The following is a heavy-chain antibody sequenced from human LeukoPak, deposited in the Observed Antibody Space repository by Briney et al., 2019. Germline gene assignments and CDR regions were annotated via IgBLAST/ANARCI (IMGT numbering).Heavy chain of an antibody. J-gene: IGHJ4*02. Sequence: GGSLRPSCAASGFTVSSNYMSWVRQAPGKGLEWVSVIYSGGSTYYADSVKGRFTISRDNSKNTLYLQMNSLRAEDTAVYYCARAGVATITLGYWGQGTLVTVSS. CDR2: IYSGGST. D-gene: IGHD5-12*01. CDR1: GFTVSSNY. V-gene: IGHV3-53*01. CDR3: ARAGVATITLGY.